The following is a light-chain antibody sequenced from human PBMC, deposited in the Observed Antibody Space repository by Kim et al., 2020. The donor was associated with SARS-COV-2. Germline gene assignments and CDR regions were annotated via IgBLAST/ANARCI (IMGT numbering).Light chain of an antibody. V-gene: IGKV1-5*03. Sequence: DIQMTQSPSTLSASVGDRVTITCRASQSISDWLAWYQQKPGKAPILLIYKASKLESGVPSRFSGSGSGTEFTLTISSLQPDDFATYYYQQSGTFGQGTKVDIK. CDR3: QQSGT. J-gene: IGKJ1*01. CDR2: KAS. CDR1: QSISDW.